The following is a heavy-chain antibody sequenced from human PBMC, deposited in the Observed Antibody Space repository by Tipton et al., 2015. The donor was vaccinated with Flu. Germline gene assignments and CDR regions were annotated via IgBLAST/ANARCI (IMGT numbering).Heavy chain of an antibody. D-gene: IGHD1-26*01. J-gene: IGHJ5*01. CDR2: VDFVGDT. Sequence: TLSLTCAVSGGSIRSFFGGWIRQPPGKGLQLIGTVDFVGDTHYNPSLKSRVTMSLDTSKNQFYLKLSSVTAADTAVYYCARRTDSGTFNWFDSWGQGTQVTVSS. CDR3: ARRTDSGTFNWFDS. V-gene: IGHV4-59*12. CDR1: GGSIRSFF.